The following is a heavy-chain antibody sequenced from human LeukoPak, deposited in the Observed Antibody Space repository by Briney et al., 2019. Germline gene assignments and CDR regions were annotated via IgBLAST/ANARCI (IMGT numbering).Heavy chain of an antibody. D-gene: IGHD2-2*01. CDR1: GFTVSSSY. CDR2: ISGSGGST. Sequence: GGSLRLSCAASGFTVSSSYMSWVRQAPGKGLEWVSAISGSGGSTYYADSVKGRFTISRDNSKNTLYLQMNSLRAEDTAVYYCAKDAVVVPAANFRYNWFDPWGQGTLVTVSS. V-gene: IGHV3-23*01. J-gene: IGHJ5*02. CDR3: AKDAVVVPAANFRYNWFDP.